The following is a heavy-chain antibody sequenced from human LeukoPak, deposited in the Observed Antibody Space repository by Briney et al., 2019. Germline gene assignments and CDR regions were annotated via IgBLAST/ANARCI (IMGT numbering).Heavy chain of an antibody. J-gene: IGHJ6*03. CDR2: ISGSGGST. CDR3: AKEGSRGFWSGHPPLMDV. CDR1: GFTFSSYA. D-gene: IGHD3-3*01. V-gene: IGHV3-23*01. Sequence: GGSLRLSCAASGFTFSSYAMSWVRQAPGKGLEWVSVISGSGGSTYYADSVKGRFTISRDNSKNTLYLQMNSLRAEDTAVYYSAKEGSRGFWSGHPPLMDVWGKGTTVTVSS.